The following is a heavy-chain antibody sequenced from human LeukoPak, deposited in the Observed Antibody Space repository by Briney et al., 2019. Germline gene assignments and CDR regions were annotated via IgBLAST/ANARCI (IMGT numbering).Heavy chain of an antibody. Sequence: SETLSLTCAVYGGSFSGYYWSWIRQPPGKGLEWIGEINHSGSTNYNPSLKSRVTISADTSKNQFSLRLSSVTAADTAVYYCARGAIVVVVAATYYYYYGMDVWGQGTTVTVSS. CDR2: INHSGST. CDR1: GGSFSGYY. CDR3: ARGAIVVVVAATYYYYYGMDV. D-gene: IGHD2-15*01. V-gene: IGHV4-34*01. J-gene: IGHJ6*02.